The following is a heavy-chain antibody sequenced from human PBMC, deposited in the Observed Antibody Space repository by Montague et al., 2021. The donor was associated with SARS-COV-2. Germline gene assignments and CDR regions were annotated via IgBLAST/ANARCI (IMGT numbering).Heavy chain of an antibody. D-gene: IGHD6-13*01. CDR3: ARSESPTYSSSPFDY. Sequence: TLSLTCIVSGGSISSGGYYWSWIRQHPGKGLEWIGYIYYSGSTYYNPSLKSRLSISLDPSKNHFSLRLSSVTAADTAVYYCARSESPTYSSSPFDYWGQGTLVTVSS. CDR2: IYYSGST. V-gene: IGHV4-31*03. J-gene: IGHJ4*02. CDR1: GGSISSGGYY.